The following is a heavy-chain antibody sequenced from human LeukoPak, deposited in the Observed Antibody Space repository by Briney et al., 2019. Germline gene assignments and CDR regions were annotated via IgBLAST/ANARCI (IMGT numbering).Heavy chain of an antibody. Sequence: GESLKISCKGSGYTFITYWIGWVRQMPGKGLEWMGIIYPGDSDTRYSPSFQGQVTISADKSISTAYLQWSSLKAPDTAIYYCARPYDYGGNFAAFDFWGQGTMVTVSS. V-gene: IGHV5-51*01. CDR1: GYTFITYW. CDR3: ARPYDYGGNFAAFDF. D-gene: IGHD4-23*01. J-gene: IGHJ3*01. CDR2: IYPGDSDT.